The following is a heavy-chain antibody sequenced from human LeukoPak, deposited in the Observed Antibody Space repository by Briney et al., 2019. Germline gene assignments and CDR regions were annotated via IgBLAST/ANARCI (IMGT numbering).Heavy chain of an antibody. Sequence: GGSLRLSCAASGFTFSSYAMHWVRQAPGKGLEWVAVISYDGSNKYYADSVKGRFTISRDNSKNTLYLRMNSLRAEDTAVYYCARDLTSRTYYYDSSGFDYWGQGTLVTVSS. V-gene: IGHV3-30-3*01. D-gene: IGHD3-22*01. J-gene: IGHJ4*02. CDR3: ARDLTSRTYYYDSSGFDY. CDR1: GFTFSSYA. CDR2: ISYDGSNK.